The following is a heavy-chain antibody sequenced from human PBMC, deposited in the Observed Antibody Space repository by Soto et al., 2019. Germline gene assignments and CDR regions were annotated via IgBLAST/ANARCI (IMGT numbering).Heavy chain of an antibody. D-gene: IGHD2-15*01. CDR1: GGSISSGGYS. CDR2: IYHSGST. V-gene: IGHV4-30-2*01. Sequence: QLQLQESGSGLVKPSQTLSITCAVSGGSISSGGYSWSWIRRPPGKGLEWIGYIYHSGSTYYNPSLKSPVTISVDRSKNQFSLKLSSVTAADTAVYYCARDRGGGGKFDPWGQGTLVTVSS. J-gene: IGHJ5*02. CDR3: ARDRGGGGKFDP.